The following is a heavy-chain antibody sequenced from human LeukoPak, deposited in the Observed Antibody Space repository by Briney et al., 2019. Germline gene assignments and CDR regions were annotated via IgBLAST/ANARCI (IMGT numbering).Heavy chain of an antibody. D-gene: IGHD6-13*01. CDR2: IYYSGST. CDR3: ARHLYSSSFVYCFDF. J-gene: IGHJ4*02. Sequence: SETLSLTCTVSGGSISSSSYYWGWIRQPPGKGLEWIGSIYYSGSTYYNPSLKSRVTISVDTSKNQFSLKLTSVAAADTAVYYCARHLYSSSFVYCFDFWGQGTLVTVS. V-gene: IGHV4-39*01. CDR1: GGSISSSSYY.